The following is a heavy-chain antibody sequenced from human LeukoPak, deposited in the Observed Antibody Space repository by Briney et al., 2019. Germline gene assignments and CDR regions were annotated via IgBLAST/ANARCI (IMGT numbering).Heavy chain of an antibody. CDR2: INTNTGNP. J-gene: IGHJ4*02. D-gene: IGHD3-9*01. V-gene: IGHV7-4-1*02. Sequence: GASVKVSCKASGYTFTSYAMNWVRQAPGQGLEWMGWINTNTGNPTYAQGFTGRFVFSLDTSVSTAYLQISSLKAEDTAVYYCARDLGATQILDMKHGYWGQGTLVTVSS. CDR3: ARDLGATQILDMKHGY. CDR1: GYTFTSYA.